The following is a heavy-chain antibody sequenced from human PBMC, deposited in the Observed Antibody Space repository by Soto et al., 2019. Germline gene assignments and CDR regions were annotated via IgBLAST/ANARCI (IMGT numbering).Heavy chain of an antibody. CDR1: GFSLSSGGGA. D-gene: IGHD6-6*01. CDR3: GHRRDVATRCWFDP. CDR2: IYASGGT. J-gene: IGHJ5*02. Sequence: QITLKESGPTLVKSTQTLTLTCTFSGFSLSSGGGAVGWIRQPPGKALEWLAIIYASGGTHYSPSLKTRLTITKDTSKNQVVLTMTNMDHVDTATYYCGHRRDVATRCWFDPWGQGILVTVSS. V-gene: IGHV2-5*01.